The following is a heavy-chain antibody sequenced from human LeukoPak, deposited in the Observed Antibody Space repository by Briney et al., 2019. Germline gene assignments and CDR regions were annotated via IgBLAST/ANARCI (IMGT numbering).Heavy chain of an antibody. CDR3: ASTLVSRGYSPFDY. CDR1: GGSITSGSYH. Sequence: SETLSLTCTVSGGSITSGSYHWGWIRQSPGKGLEWIGNTYYTGSAYYRPSLQSRVSISVDTSKNQFSLKLSSVTAADTAVYYCASTLVSRGYSPFDYWGQGTLVTVSS. D-gene: IGHD5-18*01. V-gene: IGHV4-39*01. CDR2: TYYTGSA. J-gene: IGHJ4*02.